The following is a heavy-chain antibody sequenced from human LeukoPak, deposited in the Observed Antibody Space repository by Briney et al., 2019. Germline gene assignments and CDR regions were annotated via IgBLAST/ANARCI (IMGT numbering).Heavy chain of an antibody. V-gene: IGHV4-34*01. CDR3: ARGTIVVVPAATYYDFWSGYSWFDP. Sequence: KPSETLSLTCAVYGGSFSDYYWSWIRQPPGKGLEWIGEINHSGSTNYNPSLKSRVTISVDTSKNQFSLKLSSVTAADTAVYYCARGTIVVVPAATYYDFWSGYSWFDPWGQGTLVTVSS. J-gene: IGHJ5*02. CDR1: GGSFSDYY. CDR2: INHSGST. D-gene: IGHD3-3*01.